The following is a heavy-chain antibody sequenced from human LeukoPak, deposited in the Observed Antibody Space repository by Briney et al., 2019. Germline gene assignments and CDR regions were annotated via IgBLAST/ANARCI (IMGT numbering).Heavy chain of an antibody. V-gene: IGHV4-38-2*02. D-gene: IGHD6-13*01. CDR2: FDHGVST. J-gene: IGHJ4*02. CDR1: GYSISSGYY. Sequence: SETLSLTCTVSGYSISSGYYWGWIRQPPGKGLEWIGNFDHGVSTYYNPSLKSRVNMSGDTSKIQFSLHLSYVTAADTGVYFCVRVTTSSWFEGYFDYWGQGTLVTVSS. CDR3: VRVTTSSWFEGYFDY.